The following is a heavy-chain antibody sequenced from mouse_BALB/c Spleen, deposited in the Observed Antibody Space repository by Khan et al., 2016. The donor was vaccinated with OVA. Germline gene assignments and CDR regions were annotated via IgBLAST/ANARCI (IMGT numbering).Heavy chain of an antibody. CDR2: VSTGGHYT. D-gene: IGHD1-1*01. V-gene: IGHV5-6*01. CDR3: ARLAYYYDSEGFAY. J-gene: IGHJ3*01. Sequence: EVELVESGGDVVKPGGSLKLSCAASGFTFSTYGMSWVRQTPDKRLEWVATVSTGGHYTHYPDTVKGRFTISRDNAKNTLYLQMSSLKSEDTAIFYCARLAYYYDSEGFAYWGQGTLVTVSA. CDR1: GFTFSTYG.